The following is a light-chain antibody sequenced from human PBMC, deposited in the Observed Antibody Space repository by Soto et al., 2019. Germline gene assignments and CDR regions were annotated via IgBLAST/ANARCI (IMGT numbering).Light chain of an antibody. CDR2: ENN. V-gene: IGLV1-51*02. CDR3: GTWDSSLSAGRV. Sequence: QSVLTQPPSVSAAPGQKVTISCSGSSSNIGNNYVSWYQQLPGTAPKVLIYENNKRPSGIPDRFSGSKSGTSATLDITGLQTGDEADYYCGTWDSSLSAGRVFGGGTKLTVL. J-gene: IGLJ3*02. CDR1: SSNIGNNY.